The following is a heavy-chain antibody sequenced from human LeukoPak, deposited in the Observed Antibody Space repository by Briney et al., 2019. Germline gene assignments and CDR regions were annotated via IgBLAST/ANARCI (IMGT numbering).Heavy chain of an antibody. CDR1: GFTFDDHA. Sequence: GGSLRLSCAASGFTFDDHAMHWVRQAPGKGLEWVSGISWNSGRKGYADSVKGRFTISRDNAKNSLYLQMNSLRAEDTALYYCAKDMGADCGGDCSQDYWGQGTLVTVSS. CDR2: ISWNSGRK. CDR3: AKDMGADCGGDCSQDY. D-gene: IGHD2-21*01. J-gene: IGHJ4*02. V-gene: IGHV3-9*01.